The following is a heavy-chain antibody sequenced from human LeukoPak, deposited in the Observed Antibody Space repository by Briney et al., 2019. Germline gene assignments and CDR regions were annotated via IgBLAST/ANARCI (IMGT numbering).Heavy chain of an antibody. CDR1: GFTFSNYG. CDR3: ARGPISGWSADY. V-gene: IGHV3-23*01. CDR2: ISGTGGTT. D-gene: IGHD6-19*01. Sequence: GGSLRLSCAASGFTFSNYGMNWVRQAPGKGLEWVSRISGTGGTTFYADSVKGRFTISRDNAKNSLYLQMNSLRDEDTAVYYCARGPISGWSADYWGQGTLVTVSS. J-gene: IGHJ4*02.